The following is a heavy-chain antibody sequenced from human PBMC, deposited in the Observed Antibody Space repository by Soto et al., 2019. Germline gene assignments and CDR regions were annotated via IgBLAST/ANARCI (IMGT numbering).Heavy chain of an antibody. CDR3: VYDSSGYNAFDI. CDR1: GFSFSSYG. V-gene: IGHV3-33*01. D-gene: IGHD3-22*01. Sequence: GGSLRLSCAASGFSFSSYGIHWVRQAPGKGLEWVAVIWHDGSNKYYADSVKGRFTISRDNSMNTLYLQMNSLRAEDTAVYYCVYDSSGYNAFDIWGQGTMVTVSS. J-gene: IGHJ3*02. CDR2: IWHDGSNK.